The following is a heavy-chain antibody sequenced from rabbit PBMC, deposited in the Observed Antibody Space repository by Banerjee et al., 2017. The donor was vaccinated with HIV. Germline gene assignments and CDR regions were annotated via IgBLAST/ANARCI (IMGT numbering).Heavy chain of an antibody. CDR3: VRGASSSGYYSL. CDR2: NTGSDYT. Sequence: QEQLVESGGGLVQPEGSLTLTCKASGFDFSSVTMSWVRQAPGKGLEWIGFNTGSDYTYYATWAKGRFTISKTSSTTVTLQIPSLTAADTATYFCVRGASSSGYYSLWGPGTLVTVS. V-gene: IGHV1S45*01. J-gene: IGHJ4*01. D-gene: IGHD1-1*01. CDR1: GFDFSSVT.